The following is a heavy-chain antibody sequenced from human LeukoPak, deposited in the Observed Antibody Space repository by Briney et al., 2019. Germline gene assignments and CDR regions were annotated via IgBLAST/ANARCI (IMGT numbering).Heavy chain of an antibody. V-gene: IGHV3-11*06. J-gene: IGHJ5*02. CDR3: AREGYSSGWSPHGWFDP. CDR2: ISSSSSYT. D-gene: IGHD6-19*01. Sequence: PGGSLRLSCAASGFTFSDYYMSWIRQAPGKGLEWVSYISSSSSYTNYADSVKGRFTISRDNAKNSLYLQMNSLRAEDTAVYYRAREGYSSGWSPHGWFDPWGQGTLVTVSS. CDR1: GFTFSDYY.